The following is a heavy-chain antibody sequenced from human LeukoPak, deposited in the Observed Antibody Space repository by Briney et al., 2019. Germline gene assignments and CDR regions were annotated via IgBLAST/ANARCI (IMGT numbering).Heavy chain of an antibody. J-gene: IGHJ4*02. CDR3: ESGAPNQYYDILTDIDY. CDR2: ISAYNCNT. CDR1: GCTFNSYS. V-gene: IGHV1-18*01. Sequence: ASVNVSYKDCGCTFNSYSISWVRQAPAEGREWIGLISAYNCNTNSAQKLQGRVTMTTDTFTSTDYMELRSLRSDDTAVYYCESGAPNQYYDILTDIDYWGQGTLVTVSS. D-gene: IGHD3-9*01.